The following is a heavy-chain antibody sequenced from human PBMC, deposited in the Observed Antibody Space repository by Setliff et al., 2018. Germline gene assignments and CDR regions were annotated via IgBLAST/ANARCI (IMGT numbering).Heavy chain of an antibody. D-gene: IGHD2-15*01. CDR2: MNPNSGNT. Sequence: ASVKVSCKASGYTFTSDDINWVRQATGQGLEWMGWMNPNSGNTGYAQKFQGRVTMTRNTSMSTAYMELSSLRSGDTAIYYCVRGGRAMGYCSGGTCLENAFDIWGQGTMVTVSS. J-gene: IGHJ3*02. CDR3: VRGGRAMGYCSGGTCLENAFDI. CDR1: GYTFTSDD. V-gene: IGHV1-8*02.